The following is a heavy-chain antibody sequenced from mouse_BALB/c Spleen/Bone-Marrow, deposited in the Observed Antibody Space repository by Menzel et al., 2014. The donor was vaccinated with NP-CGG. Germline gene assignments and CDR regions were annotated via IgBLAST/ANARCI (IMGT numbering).Heavy chain of an antibody. CDR2: INSNGGST. V-gene: IGHV5-6-3*01. Sequence: EVKLMESGGGLVQPGGSLKLSCAASGFTFSSYGMSWVRQTPDKRLELVATINSNGGSTYYPDSVKGRFTISRDNAENTLYLQMSSLKSEDTAMYYCARSQAYYGNYFDYWGQGTTLTVSS. D-gene: IGHD2-10*01. CDR1: GFTFSSYG. CDR3: ARSQAYYGNYFDY. J-gene: IGHJ2*01.